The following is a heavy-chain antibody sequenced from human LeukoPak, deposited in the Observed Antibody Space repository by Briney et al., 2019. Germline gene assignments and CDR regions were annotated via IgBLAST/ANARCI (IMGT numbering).Heavy chain of an antibody. V-gene: IGHV3-33*06. J-gene: IGHJ3*02. CDR2: IWNDGSNK. Sequence: GRSLRLSCAASGFTFSIYGMHWVRQAPGKGLEWVAVIWNDGSNKYYADSVKGRFTISRDNSKNTLYLQMNSLRTEDTALYYCAKDMYHYDSCGYYHGAFDIWGQGTMVTVSS. CDR3: AKDMYHYDSCGYYHGAFDI. CDR1: GFTFSIYG. D-gene: IGHD3-22*01.